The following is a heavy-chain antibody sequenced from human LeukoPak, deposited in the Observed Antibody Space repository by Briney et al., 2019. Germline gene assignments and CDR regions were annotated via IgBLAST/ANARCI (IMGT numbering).Heavy chain of an antibody. CDR3: AREGPYDSSDYLRAFDI. J-gene: IGHJ3*02. CDR1: GGSISSGDYY. Sequence: SQTLSPTCTVSGGSISSGDYYWNWIRQPPGKGLEWIGYIYYSGRTYYNPSLKSRFTISVDTSKNQFSLKLSSVNAADTAVYYCAREGPYDSSDYLRAFDIWGQGTMVTVSS. D-gene: IGHD3-22*01. V-gene: IGHV4-30-4*08. CDR2: IYYSGRT.